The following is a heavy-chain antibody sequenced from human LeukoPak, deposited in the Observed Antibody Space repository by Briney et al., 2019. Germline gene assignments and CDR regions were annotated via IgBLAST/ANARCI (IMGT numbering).Heavy chain of an antibody. D-gene: IGHD3-10*01. J-gene: IGHJ6*02. CDR2: INPNSGGT. CDR3: ARGRGTGDYYGKDV. Sequence: ASVKVSCKASGYTFTGYYMHWVRQAPGQGLGWMGWINPNSGGTNYAQKFQGRVTMTRDTSISTAYMELSRLRSDDTAVYYCARGRGTGDYYGKDVWGQGTTVTVSS. CDR1: GYTFTGYY. V-gene: IGHV1-2*02.